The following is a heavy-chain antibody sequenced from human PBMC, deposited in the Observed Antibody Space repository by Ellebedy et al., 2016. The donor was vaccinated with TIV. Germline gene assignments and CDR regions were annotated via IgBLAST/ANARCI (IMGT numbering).Heavy chain of an antibody. J-gene: IGHJ6*02. CDR2: INPSGGST. CDR1: GYTFTSYY. V-gene: IGHV1-46*04. D-gene: IGHD3-10*01. Sequence: AASVKVSCKASGYTFTSYYMHWVRQAPGQGLEWMGIINPSGGSTSYAQKLQGRVNMTRDTSTSTVYMELSSLRSEDTAVYYCAREEPYGSGTKDYGMDVWGQGTTVTVSS. CDR3: AREEPYGSGTKDYGMDV.